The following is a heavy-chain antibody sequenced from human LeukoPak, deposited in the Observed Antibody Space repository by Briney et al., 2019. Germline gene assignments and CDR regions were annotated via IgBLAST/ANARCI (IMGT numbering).Heavy chain of an antibody. J-gene: IGHJ4*02. D-gene: IGHD7-27*01. Sequence: GGSLRPSCAASGFIFRVYWMSWVRQAPGKGLEWVATINQDGSDKYYLDSVKGRFTISRDNAENSLSLQMNSLRAEDTAVYYCAREDWGHFGFWGQGTLVTVSS. CDR1: GFIFRVYW. V-gene: IGHV3-7*04. CDR2: INQDGSDK. CDR3: AREDWGHFGF.